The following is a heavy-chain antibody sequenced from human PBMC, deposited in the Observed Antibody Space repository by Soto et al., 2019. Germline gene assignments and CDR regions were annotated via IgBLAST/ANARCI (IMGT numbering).Heavy chain of an antibody. V-gene: IGHV1-18*01. CDR1: GYTFTSYG. J-gene: IGHJ3*02. Sequence: QVQLVQSGAEVKKPGASVKVSCKASGYTFTSYGISWVRQAPGQGLEWMGWISAYNGNTNYAQKLQGRVTMTTDTSMSTAYMELRSVRSDDTAVYYCARDRYEFWSGYSSGPENTHHAFDIWGKGTMGTVSS. CDR2: ISAYNGNT. CDR3: ARDRYEFWSGYSSGPENTHHAFDI. D-gene: IGHD3-3*01.